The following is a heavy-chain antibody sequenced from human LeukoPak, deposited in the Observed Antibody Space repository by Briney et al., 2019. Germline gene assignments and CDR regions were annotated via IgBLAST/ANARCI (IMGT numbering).Heavy chain of an antibody. J-gene: IGHJ1*01. V-gene: IGHV3-74*01. CDR3: AQWEPRNFQH. D-gene: IGHD1-26*01. Sequence: GGPLKPSCPASGFTSSSNWMHWVRQPPGKGLVWVSRINSDGSSTSYADSVKGRFTISRDNAKNTLYLQMNSLRAEDTAVYYCAQWEPRNFQHWGQGTLVTVSS. CDR2: INSDGSST. CDR1: GFTSSSNW.